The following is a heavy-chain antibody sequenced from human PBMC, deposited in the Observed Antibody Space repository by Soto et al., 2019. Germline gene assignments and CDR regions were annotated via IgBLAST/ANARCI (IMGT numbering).Heavy chain of an antibody. D-gene: IGHD2-15*01. J-gene: IGHJ4*02. V-gene: IGHV3-64*01. CDR3: AREVVAATYDY. Sequence: EVQLVESGGGLVQPGGSLRLSCAASGFTFSSCAMHWVRQAPGKGLEYVSTISSNGGSTYYANSVKGRFTISRDNSKNTLYLQMGSLRGEDMAVYFCAREVVAATYDYWGQGTLVTVSS. CDR1: GFTFSSCA. CDR2: ISSNGGST.